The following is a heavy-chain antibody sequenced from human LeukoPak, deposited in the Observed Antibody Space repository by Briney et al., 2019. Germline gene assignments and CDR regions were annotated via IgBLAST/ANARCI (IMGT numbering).Heavy chain of an antibody. CDR1: GFTFSSYG. J-gene: IGHJ4*02. V-gene: IGHV3-30*18. CDR3: AKDIGSWENCFHS. CDR2: ISYDGGNK. Sequence: GRSLRLSCAASGFTFSSYGMHWVRQAPGKGLEWVAVISYDGGNKYYADSVKGRFTISRDSPKNMLYLQMNSLRAEDTAVYYCAKDIGSWENCFHSWGQGTLVTVSS. D-gene: IGHD6-13*01.